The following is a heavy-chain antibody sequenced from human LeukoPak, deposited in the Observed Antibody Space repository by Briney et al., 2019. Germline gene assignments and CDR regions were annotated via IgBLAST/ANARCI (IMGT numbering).Heavy chain of an antibody. D-gene: IGHD3-16*01. CDR2: IKHDGRET. J-gene: IGHJ5*02. CDR1: GLNFSSYW. Sequence: PGGSLRLSCAASGLNFSSYWMSWVRQAPGRGLEWVANIKHDGRETYYADSVKGRFTISRDNAKDSVYLQMNSLRAEDTAVYYCTRGLGEHGGVSDRWGQGTLVIVS. CDR3: TRGLGEHGGVSDR. V-gene: IGHV3-7*01.